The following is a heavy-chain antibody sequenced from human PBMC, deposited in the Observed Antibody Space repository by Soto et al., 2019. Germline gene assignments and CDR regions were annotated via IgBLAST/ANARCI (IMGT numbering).Heavy chain of an antibody. Sequence: PSETLSLTCAVSGASISTSNWWSWVRQPPGKGLEWIGEIYHGGSTNYNPSLKSRVTISVDRSKNELSLKLNSVTAADTAVYYCARTTYRLNLGTVLHYFDSWGQGTLVTVSS. CDR2: IYHGGST. V-gene: IGHV4-4*02. D-gene: IGHD3-16*02. J-gene: IGHJ4*02. CDR1: GASISTSNW. CDR3: ARTTYRLNLGTVLHYFDS.